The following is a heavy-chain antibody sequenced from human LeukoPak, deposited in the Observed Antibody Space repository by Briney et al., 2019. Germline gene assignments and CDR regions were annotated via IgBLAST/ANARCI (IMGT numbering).Heavy chain of an antibody. J-gene: IGHJ3*02. CDR2: ISSTSLYI. CDR3: AREGDDSSGYYSLRDAFDI. Sequence: GGSLRLSCAASGFTFSSYSMNWVRQAPGKGLEWVSYISSTSLYIYYPDSVKGRFTISRDNAKNSLYLQMDSLRAEDTAIYYCAREGDDSSGYYSLRDAFDIWGQGTMVTVSS. V-gene: IGHV3-21*06. D-gene: IGHD3-22*01. CDR1: GFTFSSYS.